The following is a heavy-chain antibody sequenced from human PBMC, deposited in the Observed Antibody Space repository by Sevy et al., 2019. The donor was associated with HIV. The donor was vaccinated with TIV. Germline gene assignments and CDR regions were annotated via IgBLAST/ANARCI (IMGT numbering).Heavy chain of an antibody. CDR2: IKQDGSGK. Sequence: GGSLRLSCAASGFTFSSYWMSWVRQAPGKGLEWVANIKQDGSGKYYVDSVKGRFTISRDNAKNSLYLQMNSLRAEDTAVYYCARDHYGDYPTYGMDVWGQGTTVTVSS. V-gene: IGHV3-7*01. J-gene: IGHJ6*02. CDR1: GFTFSSYW. CDR3: ARDHYGDYPTYGMDV. D-gene: IGHD4-17*01.